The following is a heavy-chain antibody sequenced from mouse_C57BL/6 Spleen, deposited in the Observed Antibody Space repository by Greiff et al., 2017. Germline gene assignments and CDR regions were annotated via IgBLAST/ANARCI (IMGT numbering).Heavy chain of an antibody. V-gene: IGHV1-59*01. J-gene: IGHJ2*01. Sequence: VQLQQPGAELVRPGTSVKLSCKASGYTFTSYWMHWVKQRPGQGLEWIGVIDPSDSYTNYNQKFKGKATLTVDTSSSTAYMQLSSLTSEDSAVYYCARPIYYGIYYFDYWGQGTTLTVSS. CDR1: GYTFTSYW. D-gene: IGHD2-1*01. CDR3: ARPIYYGIYYFDY. CDR2: IDPSDSYT.